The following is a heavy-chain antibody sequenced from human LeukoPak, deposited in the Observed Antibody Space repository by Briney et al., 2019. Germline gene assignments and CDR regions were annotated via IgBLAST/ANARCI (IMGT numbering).Heavy chain of an antibody. Sequence: PGGSLRLSCAASGFTFSRYAMHWVRQAPGKGLEWVALISYDGSEKYYADSVRGRFTISRDDSKNTLYLQMNSLRAEDTAVYYCGEFDYWGQGTLVTVSS. CDR3: GEFDY. CDR1: GFTFSRYA. CDR2: ISYDGSEK. V-gene: IGHV3-30*01. J-gene: IGHJ4*02.